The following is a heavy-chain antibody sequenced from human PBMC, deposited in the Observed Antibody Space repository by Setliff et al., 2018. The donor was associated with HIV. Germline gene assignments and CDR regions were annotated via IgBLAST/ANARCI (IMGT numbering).Heavy chain of an antibody. Sequence: GGSLRLSCAVSGFNFRGYNMNWVRQAPGKGLGWVSSISTSSTYTYYADSVKGRFTISRDNAKNALYLQMNSLRAEDTAVYYCATHRVGQRPWLSDFWGQGTLVTVSS. CDR1: GFNFRGYN. CDR3: ATHRVGQRPWLSDF. CDR2: ISTSSTYT. J-gene: IGHJ4*02. V-gene: IGHV3-21*01. D-gene: IGHD5-12*01.